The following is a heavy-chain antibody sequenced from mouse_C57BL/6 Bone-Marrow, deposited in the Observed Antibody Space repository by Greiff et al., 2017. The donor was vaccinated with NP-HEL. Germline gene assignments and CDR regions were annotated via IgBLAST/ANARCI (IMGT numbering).Heavy chain of an antibody. D-gene: IGHD2-4*01. J-gene: IGHJ2*01. Sequence: QVQLKQPGAELVKPGASVKLSCKASGYTFTSYWMHWVKQRPGQGLEWIGMIHPNSGSTNYNEKFKSKATLTVDKSSSTAYMQLSSLTSEDAAVYYCARFYYDYGLDYWGQGTTLTVSS. CDR2: IHPNSGST. V-gene: IGHV1-64*01. CDR3: ARFYYDYGLDY. CDR1: GYTFTSYW.